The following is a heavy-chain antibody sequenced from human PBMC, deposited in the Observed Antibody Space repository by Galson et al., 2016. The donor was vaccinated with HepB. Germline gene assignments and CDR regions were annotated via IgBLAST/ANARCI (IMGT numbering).Heavy chain of an antibody. CDR2: AYYSGTT. D-gene: IGHD6-19*01. CDR3: AARVSSGPLDS. CDR1: GGSINSAGYY. J-gene: IGHJ4*02. Sequence: TLSLTCTVSGGSINSAGYYWGWIRQPPGKGLEWIGYAYYSGTTYYNPFLKSRLTISLDTSKSQFSLKLTFVTAADTAVYYCAARVSSGPLDSWGQGTLVTVS. V-gene: IGHV4-31*03.